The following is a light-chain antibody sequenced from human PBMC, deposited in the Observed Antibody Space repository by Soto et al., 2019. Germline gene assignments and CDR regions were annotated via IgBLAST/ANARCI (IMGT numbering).Light chain of an antibody. V-gene: IGLV1-44*01. J-gene: IGLJ2*01. CDR2: SNN. CDR3: AACDVRLSGMV. Sequence: QSVLSQPPSASGTPGQGVTISCSGSSSNIGSNTVNWYQQLPGTAPKLLIYSNNQRPSGVPDRFSGSKSGTSASLAISGLQSEDQGDYDCAACDVRLSGMVFGGGTKVTVL. CDR1: SSNIGSNT.